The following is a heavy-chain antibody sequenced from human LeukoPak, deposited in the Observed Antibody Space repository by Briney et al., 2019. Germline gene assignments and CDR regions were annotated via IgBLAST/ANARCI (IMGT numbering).Heavy chain of an antibody. Sequence: GRSLRLSCAASGFTFSSYSMHWVRQAPGKGLEWVAVIWYDGSNKYYADSVKGRFTISRDNSKNTLYLQMNSLRAEDTAVYYCARVNYGFNNWFDPWGQGTLVTVSS. CDR1: GFTFSSYS. CDR2: IWYDGSNK. D-gene: IGHD4-11*01. J-gene: IGHJ5*02. V-gene: IGHV3-33*01. CDR3: ARVNYGFNNWFDP.